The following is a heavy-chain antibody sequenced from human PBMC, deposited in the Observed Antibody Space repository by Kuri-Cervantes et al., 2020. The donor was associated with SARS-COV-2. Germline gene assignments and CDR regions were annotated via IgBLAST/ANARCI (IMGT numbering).Heavy chain of an antibody. CDR2: IYHSGST. D-gene: IGHD3-16*01. Sequence: SETLSLTCTVSGGSTSSGYYWGWIRRPPGKGLEWIGSIYHSGSTYYNPSLKSRVTISVDTSKNQFSLKLSSVTAADTAVYYCAREVRTFGAWFDPWGQGTLVTVSS. CDR1: GGSTSSGYY. CDR3: AREVRTFGAWFDP. V-gene: IGHV4-38-2*02. J-gene: IGHJ5*02.